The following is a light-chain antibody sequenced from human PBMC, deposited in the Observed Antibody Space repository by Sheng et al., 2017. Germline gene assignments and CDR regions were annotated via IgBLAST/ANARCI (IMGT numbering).Light chain of an antibody. Sequence: DIQMTQSPSTLSASVGDRVTITCRASQSISSWLAWYQQKPGKAPKLLIYKTSSLESGVPSRFSGSGSGAEFTLTISSLQPDDFATYYCQQYNTYPLDFGQGTKVEIK. CDR3: QQYNTYPLD. J-gene: IGKJ1*01. CDR1: QSISSW. V-gene: IGKV1-5*03. CDR2: KTS.